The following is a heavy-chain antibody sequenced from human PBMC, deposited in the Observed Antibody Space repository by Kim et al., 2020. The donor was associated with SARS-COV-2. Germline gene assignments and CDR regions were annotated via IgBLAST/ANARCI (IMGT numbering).Heavy chain of an antibody. D-gene: IGHD6-13*01. J-gene: IGHJ4*02. Sequence: YYADSVKGRFTISRDNAKNSLYLQMNSLRAEDTAVYYCARVGSSSWYFDYWGREPWSPSPQ. V-gene: IGHV3-11*01. CDR3: ARVGSSSWYFDY.